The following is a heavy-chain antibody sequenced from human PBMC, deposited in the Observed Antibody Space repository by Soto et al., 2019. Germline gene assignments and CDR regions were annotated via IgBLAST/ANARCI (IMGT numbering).Heavy chain of an antibody. Sequence: SETLSLTCTVSGGSISSYYWSWIRQPPGKGLEWIGYIYYSGSTNYNPSLKSRVTISVDTSKNQFSLKLSSVTAADTAVYYCARDGHYDFWSGYSRSGDYYYMDVWGKGTTVTVSS. CDR3: ARDGHYDFWSGYSRSGDYYYMDV. CDR2: IYYSGST. D-gene: IGHD3-3*01. CDR1: GGSISSYY. J-gene: IGHJ6*03. V-gene: IGHV4-59*01.